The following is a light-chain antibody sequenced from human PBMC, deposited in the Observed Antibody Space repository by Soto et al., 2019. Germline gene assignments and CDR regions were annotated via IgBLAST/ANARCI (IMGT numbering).Light chain of an antibody. J-gene: IGLJ2*01. CDR3: CSYAASYTLA. CDR2: DAT. V-gene: IGLV2-11*01. CDR1: SSNVGGQDY. Sequence: QSALTQPRSVSASPGQSVTISCTGTSSNVGGQDYVSWYQQNPGKAPRLMIYDATKRPSGAPYRFSGSKSGNVASLTISGLQAEDEADYYCCSYAASYTLAFGGGTKVIVL.